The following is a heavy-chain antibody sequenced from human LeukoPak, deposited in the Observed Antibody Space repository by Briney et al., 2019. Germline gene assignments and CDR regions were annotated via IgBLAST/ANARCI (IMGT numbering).Heavy chain of an antibody. J-gene: IGHJ6*02. D-gene: IGHD3-16*01. CDR2: INPNSGGI. CDR1: GYTFTVYY. Sequence: ASVTVSCKASGYTFTVYYIHWVRQAPGQGLEWMGWINPNSGGINYAQKFQGRVTMTRDTSISTAYMELSRLRSDDTAVYYCARDISPTLRLGGDYYYYGMDVWGQGTTVTVSS. V-gene: IGHV1-2*02. CDR3: ARDISPTLRLGGDYYYYGMDV.